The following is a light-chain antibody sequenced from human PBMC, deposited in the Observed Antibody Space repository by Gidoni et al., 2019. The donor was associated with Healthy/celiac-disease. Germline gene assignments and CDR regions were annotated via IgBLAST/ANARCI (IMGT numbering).Light chain of an antibody. J-gene: IGKJ1*01. Sequence: EIVFTQSPATLSLSPGERATLSCRASQSVSSYLAWYQQKPGQAPRLLIYDASNRATGIPARFSGSGSGTEFTLTISSLEPEDFAVYYCQQRSNWPTFGQGTKVEIK. CDR2: DAS. V-gene: IGKV3-11*01. CDR3: QQRSNWPT. CDR1: QSVSSY.